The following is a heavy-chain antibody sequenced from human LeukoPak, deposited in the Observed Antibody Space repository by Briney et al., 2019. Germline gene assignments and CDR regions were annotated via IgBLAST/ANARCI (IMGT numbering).Heavy chain of an antibody. V-gene: IGHV3-21*01. J-gene: IGHJ4*02. D-gene: IGHD2-2*01. Sequence: GGSLRLSCAASGFTFSSYSMNWVRQAPGKGPEWVSSISSSSSYIYYADSVKGRFTISRDNAKNSLYLQMNSLRAEDTAVYYCARAACSTSCPHRYFDYWGQGTLVTVSS. CDR2: ISSSSSYI. CDR3: ARAACSTSCPHRYFDY. CDR1: GFTFSSYS.